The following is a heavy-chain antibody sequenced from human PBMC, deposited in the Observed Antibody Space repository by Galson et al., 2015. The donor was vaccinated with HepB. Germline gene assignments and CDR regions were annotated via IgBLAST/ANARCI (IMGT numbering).Heavy chain of an antibody. J-gene: IGHJ3*02. CDR1: GYSFTNYW. V-gene: IGHV5-51*01. D-gene: IGHD6-6*01. CDR2: IYPGVSDT. CDR3: AGDTSIAARGAFDI. Sequence: SGAEVKKPGEFLKISCKASGYSFTNYWIGWVRQMPGKGLEWMGIIYPGVSDTRYSPSFQGQVTISADKSISTAYLQWSSLKASDTAMYYCAGDTSIAARGAFDIWGQVTMVTVSS.